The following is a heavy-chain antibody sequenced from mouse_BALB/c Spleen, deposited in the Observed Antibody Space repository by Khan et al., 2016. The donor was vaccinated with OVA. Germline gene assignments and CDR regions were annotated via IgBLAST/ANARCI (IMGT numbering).Heavy chain of an antibody. Sequence: EVQLQESGPGLVKPSQSLSLTCTVTGYSITTNYAWDWIRQFPGNKLEWMGYISYSGSTSYNPSLKSRISITRDTSKNQFFLQLNSATTEDTATYYCTISKYFGYPVDYWGQETQAPVSS. V-gene: IGHV3-2*02. CDR1: GYSITTNYA. CDR2: ISYSGST. CDR3: TISKYFGYPVDY. J-gene: IGHJ4*01. D-gene: IGHD2-5*01.